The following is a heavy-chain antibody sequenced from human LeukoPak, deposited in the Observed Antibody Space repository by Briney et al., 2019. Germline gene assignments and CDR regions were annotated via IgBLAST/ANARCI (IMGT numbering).Heavy chain of an antibody. V-gene: IGHV1-46*01. CDR1: GYTFTSYY. Sequence: ASVKVSCKASGYTFTSYYMHWVRQAPGQGLEWMGIINPSGGSTSYAQKFQGRVTMTRDMSTSTVYMELSSLRSEDTAVYYCATEGYSGYDSFDYWGQGTLVTVSS. D-gene: IGHD5-12*01. CDR2: INPSGGST. CDR3: ATEGYSGYDSFDY. J-gene: IGHJ4*02.